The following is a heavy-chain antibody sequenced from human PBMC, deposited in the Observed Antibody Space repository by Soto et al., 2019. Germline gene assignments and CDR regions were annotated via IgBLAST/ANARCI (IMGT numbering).Heavy chain of an antibody. V-gene: IGHV1-18*01. J-gene: IGHJ4*02. CDR3: ARDTIVVVAARLLDY. Sequence: ASVKVSCKASGYTFTSYGISWVRQAPGQGLEWMGWISAYNGNTNYAQKLQGRVTMTTDTSTSTAYMELRSLRSDDTAAYYRARDTIVVVAARLLDYWGQGTLVTVSS. D-gene: IGHD2-15*01. CDR1: GYTFTSYG. CDR2: ISAYNGNT.